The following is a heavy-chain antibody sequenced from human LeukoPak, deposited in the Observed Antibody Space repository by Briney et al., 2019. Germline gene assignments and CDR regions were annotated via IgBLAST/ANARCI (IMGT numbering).Heavy chain of an antibody. CDR2: INPNSGGT. V-gene: IGHV1-2*02. CDR3: ARGYGDTMVRGVRYQHPDY. Sequence: ASVKVSCKASGYTFTGYYMHWVRQAPGQGLEWMGWINPNSGGTNYAQKFQGRVTMTRDTSISTAYMELSRLRPDDTAVYYCARGYGDTMVRGVRYQHPDYWGQGTLVTVSS. J-gene: IGHJ4*02. CDR1: GYTFTGYY. D-gene: IGHD3-10*01.